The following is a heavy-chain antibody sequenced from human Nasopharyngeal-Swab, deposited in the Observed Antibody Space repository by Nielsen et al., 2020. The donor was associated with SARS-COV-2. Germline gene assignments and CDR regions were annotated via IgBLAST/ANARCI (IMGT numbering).Heavy chain of an antibody. CDR3: AREGSDGSGPGEYYYFYMDV. D-gene: IGHD6-19*01. CDR2: IEDYGSEK. Sequence: GEALKISCAASGFTFSNYWMTWVRQAPGKGLEWVATIEDYGSEKYYVDSVKGRFTISRDNAKNSLYLQMNSLRAEDTAVYYCAREGSDGSGPGEYYYFYMDVWGKGTTVTVSS. J-gene: IGHJ6*03. V-gene: IGHV3-7*01. CDR1: GFTFSNYW.